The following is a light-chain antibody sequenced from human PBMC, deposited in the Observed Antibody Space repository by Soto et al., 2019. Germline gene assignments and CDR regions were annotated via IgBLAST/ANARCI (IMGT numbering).Light chain of an antibody. CDR2: KAS. CDR1: QSISSW. J-gene: IGKJ2*01. Sequence: DIQMTQSPSTLSASVGDRVTITCRASQSISSWLAWYQQKPGKAPKLLIYKASSLESGVASRFSGSGSGTEFTLTISRLQPNDFATYYCHQYNSYWMYTFGQGTKLEIK. CDR3: HQYNSYWMYT. V-gene: IGKV1-5*03.